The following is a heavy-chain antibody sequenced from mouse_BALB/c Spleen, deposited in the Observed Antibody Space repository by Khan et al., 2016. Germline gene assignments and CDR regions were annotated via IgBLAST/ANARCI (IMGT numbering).Heavy chain of an antibody. J-gene: IGHJ2*01. V-gene: IGHV14-3*02. CDR1: GFNIKDTY. CDR3: ARGCDGTSHFDY. Sequence: VQLQQSGAELVKPGASVKLSCTASGFNIKDTYMHWVNQRPEQGLEWIGRIDPANGNTKYDPKFQGKATITAETSSNTAFLQLSILTSEDTAVYCCARGCDGTSHFDYWGQGTTLTVSS. D-gene: IGHD1-1*01. CDR2: IDPANGNT.